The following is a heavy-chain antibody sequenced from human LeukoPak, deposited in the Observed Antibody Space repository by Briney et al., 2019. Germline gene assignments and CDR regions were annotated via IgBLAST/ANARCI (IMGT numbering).Heavy chain of an antibody. J-gene: IGHJ4*02. CDR2: IKQDGSEK. CDR3: ASGYSYYFDY. CDR1: GFTFSSYA. D-gene: IGHD3-22*01. Sequence: PGGSLRLSCAASGFTFSSYAMHWVRQAPGKGLEWVANIKQDGSEKYYVDSVKGRFTISRDNAKNSLYLQMNSLRAEDTAVYYCASGYSYYFDYWGQGTLVTVSS. V-gene: IGHV3-7*01.